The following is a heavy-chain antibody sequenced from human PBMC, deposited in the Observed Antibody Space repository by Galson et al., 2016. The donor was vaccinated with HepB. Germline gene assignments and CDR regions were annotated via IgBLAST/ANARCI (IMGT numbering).Heavy chain of an antibody. D-gene: IGHD2-2*01. CDR1: GDYITSYY. V-gene: IGHV4-59*08. CDR2: ISYRGST. Sequence: ETLSLTCTVSGDYITSYYWSWIRQPPGKGLEWSGYISYRGSTNYNPSLKSRVTISVDTSKNQFSLKLSSVTAADTAVYYCARRTSSWYSFDYWGQGTLVTVSS. J-gene: IGHJ4*02. CDR3: ARRTSSWYSFDY.